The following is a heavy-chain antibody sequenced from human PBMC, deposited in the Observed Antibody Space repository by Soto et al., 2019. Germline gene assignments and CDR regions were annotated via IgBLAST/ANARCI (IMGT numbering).Heavy chain of an antibody. Sequence: EVQLLESGGGLVQPGGSLRLSCAASGFTFSSYAMSWVRQAPGTGLEWVSAISGSGGSPYYAASLKGRFTISRDNSKNTLYLQRNSLRAEDTAVYYGAKDQSGIAEAGLLTFAIWGKGTRVTVSS. D-gene: IGHD6-13*01. J-gene: IGHJ3*02. CDR2: ISGSGGSP. CDR1: GFTFSSYA. V-gene: IGHV3-23*01. CDR3: AKDQSGIAEAGLLTFAI.